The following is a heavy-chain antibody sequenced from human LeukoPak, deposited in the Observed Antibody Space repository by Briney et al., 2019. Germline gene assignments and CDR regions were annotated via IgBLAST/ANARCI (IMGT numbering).Heavy chain of an antibody. J-gene: IGHJ5*02. D-gene: IGHD3-22*01. CDR2: MYDSGST. V-gene: IGHV4-59*11. CDR1: GGSISSHY. Sequence: SETLSLTCTVSGGSISSHYWSWIRQPPGKGLEWIGYMYDSGSTNYNPSLKSRVTISVDTSKNQFSLKLSSVTAADTAVYYCARVADSSGYLWVGNWFDPWGQGTLVTVSS. CDR3: ARVADSSGYLWVGNWFDP.